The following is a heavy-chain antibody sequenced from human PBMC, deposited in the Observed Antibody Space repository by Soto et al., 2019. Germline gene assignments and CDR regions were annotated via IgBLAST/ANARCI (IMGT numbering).Heavy chain of an antibody. Sequence: SETLSLTCTVSGASISGHYWSWIRKSAGKGLEWIGRIYATGTTDYNPSLKSRVMMSVDTSKKQFSLKLRSVTAADTAVYYCVRDGTKTLREWFDPWGQGISVTVSS. J-gene: IGHJ5*02. V-gene: IGHV4-4*07. CDR1: GASISGHY. CDR2: IYATGTT. CDR3: VRDGTKTLREWFDP. D-gene: IGHD1-1*01.